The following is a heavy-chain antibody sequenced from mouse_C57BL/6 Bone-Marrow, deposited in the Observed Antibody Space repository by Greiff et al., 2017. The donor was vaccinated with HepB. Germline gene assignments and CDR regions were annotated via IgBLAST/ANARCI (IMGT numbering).Heavy chain of an antibody. CDR3: AGEITVVGAMDY. D-gene: IGHD1-1*01. CDR1: GFPITSGYY. CDR2: ITHSGET. V-gene: IGHV12-3*01. Sequence: VQVVESGPGLVKPSQSLFLTCSITGFPITSGYYWIWIRQSPGTPLEWMGYITHSGETFYNPSLQSPISITRETSKNQFFLQLNSVTTEDTAMYYCAGEITVVGAMDYWGQGTSVTVSS. J-gene: IGHJ4*01.